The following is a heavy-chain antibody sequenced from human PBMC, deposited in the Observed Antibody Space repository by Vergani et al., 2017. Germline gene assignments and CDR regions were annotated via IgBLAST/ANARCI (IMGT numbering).Heavy chain of an antibody. Sequence: EGQLVESGGGLAKPGGSLRLSCAASGFKFNEYIMNWVRQAPGKGLEWVSSISGSERYIFYAASLKGRVTISRNNAENSLDLQLSNLRVDDTGVYYCVRGTKDTRAYYCRDVWGQGTTVTVSS. V-gene: IGHV3-21*06. CDR2: ISGSERYI. CDR1: GFKFNEYI. J-gene: IGHJ6*02. D-gene: IGHD2-15*01. CDR3: VRGTKDTRAYYCRDV.